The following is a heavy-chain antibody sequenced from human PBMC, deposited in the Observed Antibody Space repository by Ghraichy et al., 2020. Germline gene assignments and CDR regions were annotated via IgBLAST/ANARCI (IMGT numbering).Heavy chain of an antibody. Sequence: ASVKVSCKASGYTFTSYGISWMRQAPGQGLEWMGWISAYNGNTNYAQKLQGRVTMTTDTSTSTAYLELRSLRSDDTAVYYCARDPHYYDSSGYGMDVWGQGTTVTVSS. J-gene: IGHJ6*02. CDR2: ISAYNGNT. D-gene: IGHD3-22*01. V-gene: IGHV1-18*01. CDR1: GYTFTSYG. CDR3: ARDPHYYDSSGYGMDV.